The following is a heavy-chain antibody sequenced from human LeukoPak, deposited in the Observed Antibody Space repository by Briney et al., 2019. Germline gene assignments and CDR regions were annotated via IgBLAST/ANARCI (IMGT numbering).Heavy chain of an antibody. Sequence: GGSLRLSCAASGFPFSSYWMHWVRLVPGKGLLWVSRINSDGSATIYADSVRGRFTISRDNAKNTLYLQMSGLRVEDTAVYHCASDSPYYGMDVWGQGTTVTVSS. CDR2: INSDGSAT. V-gene: IGHV3-74*01. J-gene: IGHJ6*02. CDR1: GFPFSSYW. CDR3: ASDSPYYGMDV.